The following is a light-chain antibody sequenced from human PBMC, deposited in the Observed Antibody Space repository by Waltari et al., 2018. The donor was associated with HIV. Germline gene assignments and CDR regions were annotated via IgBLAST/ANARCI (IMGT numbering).Light chain of an antibody. CDR3: QVSDSRGDSRV. CDR2: YDS. J-gene: IGLJ3*02. V-gene: IGLV3-21*04. CDR1: NIGSKT. Sequence: SFVLTQPPSVSVAPGETARITCEGNNIGSKTVHWYQQKAGEAPLMVIFYDSDRPSGIPERFSASNSGNTATLTLTPVEAGDEADYYCQVSDSRGDSRVFGGGTKLTVL.